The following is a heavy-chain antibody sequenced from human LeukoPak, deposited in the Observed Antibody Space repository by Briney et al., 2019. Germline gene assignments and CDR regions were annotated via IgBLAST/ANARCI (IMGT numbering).Heavy chain of an antibody. D-gene: IGHD6-19*01. CDR1: DGSISNYY. V-gene: IGHV4-59*08. Sequence: SGTLSLTCSVFDGSISNYYWSWIRQPPGKGLEWIGYAYYSGSTTYNPSLESRVTMSVDTSKNQFSLKLTAVTAADTAVYYCARNSAVATSRSWFDPWGQGTLVTVSS. CDR2: AYYSGST. CDR3: ARNSAVATSRSWFDP. J-gene: IGHJ5*02.